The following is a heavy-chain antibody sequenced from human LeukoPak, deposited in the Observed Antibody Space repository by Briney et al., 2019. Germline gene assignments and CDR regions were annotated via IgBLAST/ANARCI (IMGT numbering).Heavy chain of an antibody. CDR2: IYYSGST. CDR3: ASLTYYYDSSGPGYFDY. CDR1: GGSISSGDYY. Sequence: SETLSLTCTVSGGSISSGDYYWSWIRQPPGKGLEWIGYIYYSGSTYYNPSLKSRVTISVDTSKNQFSLKLSSVTAADTAVYYCASLTYYYDSSGPGYFDYWGQGTLVTVSS. V-gene: IGHV4-30-4*08. D-gene: IGHD3-22*01. J-gene: IGHJ4*02.